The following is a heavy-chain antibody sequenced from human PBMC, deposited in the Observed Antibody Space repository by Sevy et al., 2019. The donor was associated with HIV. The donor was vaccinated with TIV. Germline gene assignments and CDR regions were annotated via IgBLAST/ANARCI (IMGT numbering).Heavy chain of an antibody. Sequence: GGSLRLSCAASGFTFSSYAMHWVRQAPGKGLEWVAVISYDGSNKYYADSVKGRFTISRDNSKNTLYLQMNSLRAEDTAVYYCARDSSRGSYPTFDYWGQRTLVTVSS. V-gene: IGHV3-30-3*01. CDR3: ARDSSRGSYPTFDY. CDR2: ISYDGSNK. J-gene: IGHJ4*02. CDR1: GFTFSSYA. D-gene: IGHD1-26*01.